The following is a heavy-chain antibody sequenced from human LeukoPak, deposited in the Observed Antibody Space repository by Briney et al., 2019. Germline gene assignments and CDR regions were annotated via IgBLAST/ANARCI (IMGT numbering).Heavy chain of an antibody. D-gene: IGHD2-15*01. CDR1: GGSFSGYY. CDR3: ARGRDRPLFNLGYCSGGSCRVPFDI. J-gene: IGHJ3*02. Sequence: PSETLSLTCAVYGGSFSGYYWSWIRQPPGKGLEWIGEINHSGSTNYNPSLKSRVTISVDTSKNQFSLKLSSVTAADTAVYYCARGRDRPLFNLGYCSGGSCRVPFDIWGQGTMVTVSS. CDR2: INHSGST. V-gene: IGHV4-34*01.